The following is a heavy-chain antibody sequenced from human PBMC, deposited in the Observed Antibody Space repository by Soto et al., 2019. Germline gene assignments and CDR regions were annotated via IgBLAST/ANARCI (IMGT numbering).Heavy chain of an antibody. V-gene: IGHV3-33*01. CDR1: GFPFSSYG. Sequence: QVQLVESGGGVVQPGRSLRLSCAASGFPFSSYGMHWVRQAPGKGLEWVAVIWYDGSNKFHADSVKGRFTISRDNSKNTLYLQMNSLRAEDTAVYYCARDSAGATGSFDIWGQGTVVTVSS. D-gene: IGHD1-26*01. CDR3: ARDSAGATGSFDI. J-gene: IGHJ3*02. CDR2: IWYDGSNK.